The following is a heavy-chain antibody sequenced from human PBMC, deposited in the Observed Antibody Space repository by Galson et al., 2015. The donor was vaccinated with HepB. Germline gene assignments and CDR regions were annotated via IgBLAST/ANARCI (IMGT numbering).Heavy chain of an antibody. V-gene: IGHV3-11*01. CDR3: AREVVQGVIIRAFDI. J-gene: IGHJ3*02. CDR1: GFTFSDYY. Sequence: SLRLSCAASGFTFSDYYMSWIRQAPGKGLEWVSYISSSGSTIYYADSVKGRFTISRDNAKNSLYLQMNSLRAEDTAVYYCAREVVQGVIIRAFDIWGQGTMVTVSS. D-gene: IGHD3-10*01. CDR2: ISSSGSTI.